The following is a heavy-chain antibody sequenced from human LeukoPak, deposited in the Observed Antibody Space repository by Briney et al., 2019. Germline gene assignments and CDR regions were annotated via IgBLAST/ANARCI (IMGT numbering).Heavy chain of an antibody. J-gene: IGHJ3*02. Sequence: SETLSLTCTVSGGSISSSGYYWGWIRQPPGKGLEWIGSIYYSGSTYYNPSLKSRVTISVDTSKNQFSLKLTSVIAADTAVYYCARVNRGDSSGYFGDAFDIWGQGTVVTVSS. D-gene: IGHD3-22*01. CDR1: GGSISSSGYY. V-gene: IGHV4-39*07. CDR2: IYYSGST. CDR3: ARVNRGDSSGYFGDAFDI.